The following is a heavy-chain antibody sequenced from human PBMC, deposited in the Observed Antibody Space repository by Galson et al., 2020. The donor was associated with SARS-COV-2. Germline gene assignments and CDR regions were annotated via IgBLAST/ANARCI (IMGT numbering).Heavy chain of an antibody. J-gene: IGHJ6*02. CDR3: ARVLLGGRLAQFSSRMDV. D-gene: IGHD3-16*02. CDR1: GGSISSGTYY. V-gene: IGHV4-31*03. Sequence: SETLSLTCTVSGGSISSGTYYWSWIRQHPVKGLEWIGCIYYSGNTYYNPSLKSRLTMSVDTSENQFSLKLTSVTAADTAVYYCARVLLGGRLAQFSSRMDVWGQGTTVTVSS. CDR2: IYYSGNT.